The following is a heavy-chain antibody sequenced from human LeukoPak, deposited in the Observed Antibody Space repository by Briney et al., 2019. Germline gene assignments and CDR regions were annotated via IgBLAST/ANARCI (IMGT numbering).Heavy chain of an antibody. V-gene: IGHV3-7*01. J-gene: IGHJ1*01. Sequence: GGSLRLSCEASGFTLSNRWMTWVRQAPGKGLEWVATITQGGSEKFYVDSVKGRFTISGDNAKNSLYLQMNSLRAEDTAVYYCARDPFEHWGQGTLVTVSS. CDR1: GFTLSNRW. CDR3: ARDPFEH. CDR2: ITQGGSEK.